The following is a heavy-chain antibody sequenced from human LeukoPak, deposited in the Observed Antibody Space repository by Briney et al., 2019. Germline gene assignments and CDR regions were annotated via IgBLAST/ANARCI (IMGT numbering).Heavy chain of an antibody. CDR2: IYPGDSDT. J-gene: IGHJ4*02. V-gene: IGHV5-51*01. CDR3: ARRMYYYDSSGYYWNY. CDR1: GYSFTSYW. Sequence: GESQKISCKGSGYSFTSYWIGWVRQMPGKGLEWMGIIYPGDSDTRYSPSFQGQVTISADKSISTAYLQWSSLKASDTAMYYCARRMYYYDSSGYYWNYWGQGTLVTVSS. D-gene: IGHD3-22*01.